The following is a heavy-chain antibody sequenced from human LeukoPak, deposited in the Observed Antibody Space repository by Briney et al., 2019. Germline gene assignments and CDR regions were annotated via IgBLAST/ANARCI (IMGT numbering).Heavy chain of an antibody. J-gene: IGHJ5*02. CDR1: GDSIRSRSYY. Sequence: PSETLSLTCTVSGDSIRSRSYYWGWIREPPGKGLEGMGSIYHSGTSYYHPSLERRVTMSVDTSMTQFSLELSSVTAADTAVYYCARSPYGDYIWWFDPWGQGTLVTVSS. CDR3: ARSPYGDYIWWFDP. D-gene: IGHD4-17*01. CDR2: IYHSGTS. V-gene: IGHV4-39*01.